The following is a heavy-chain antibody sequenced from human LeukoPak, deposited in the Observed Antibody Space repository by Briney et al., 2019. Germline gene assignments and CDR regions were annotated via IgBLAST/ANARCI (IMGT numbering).Heavy chain of an antibody. CDR3: ASITSYGGRDRGFDY. D-gene: IGHD1-26*01. J-gene: IGHJ4*02. CDR1: GFTFSSFG. Sequence: GGSLRLSCAASGFTFSSFGMHWVRQAPGKGLEWVAVIWYDASDRYYADSVKGRFTISRDNAANSLYLQMNSLRADDTAVYYCASITSYGGRDRGFDYWGQGTLVTVSS. CDR2: IWYDASDR. V-gene: IGHV3-33*03.